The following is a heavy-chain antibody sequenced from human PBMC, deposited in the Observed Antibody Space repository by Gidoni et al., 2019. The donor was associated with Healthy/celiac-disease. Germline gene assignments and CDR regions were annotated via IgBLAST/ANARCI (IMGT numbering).Heavy chain of an antibody. CDR1: GGSISSYY. J-gene: IGHJ4*02. CDR3: ARAGSYGLPNFDY. CDR2: IYYSGST. Sequence: QLQLQESGPGLVKPSETLSLTCTVSGGSISSYYWSWIRQPPGKGLEWIGYIYYSGSTDYNPSLTSRVTISVDTSKNQFSLKLTSATAADTAVYYCARAGSYGLPNFDYWGQGTLVTVSS. D-gene: IGHD3-16*02. V-gene: IGHV4-59*01.